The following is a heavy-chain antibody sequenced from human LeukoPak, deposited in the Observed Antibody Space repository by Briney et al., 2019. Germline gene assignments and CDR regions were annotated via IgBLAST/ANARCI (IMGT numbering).Heavy chain of an antibody. Sequence: GGSLRLSCAASGFTFSSYSMNWVRQAPGKGLEWLSYISVSSRNVIDYADSVKGRFTISRDDAKHSLYLQMNSLRAEDTAVYFCARDFGPRLYAFDVWGQGTMITVSS. CDR3: ARDFGPRLYAFDV. D-gene: IGHD3-16*01. V-gene: IGHV3-48*04. CDR2: ISVSSRNVI. CDR1: GFTFSSYS. J-gene: IGHJ3*01.